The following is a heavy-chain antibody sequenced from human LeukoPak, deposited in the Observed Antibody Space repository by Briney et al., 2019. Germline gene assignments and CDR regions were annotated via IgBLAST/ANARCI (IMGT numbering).Heavy chain of an antibody. J-gene: IGHJ6*03. D-gene: IGHD3-9*01. CDR2: INPDGGNT. CDR3: ARGRAYYDILTGYYTPPRYMDV. Sequence: GASVKVSCKASGYTFTNSYIHWVRQAPGQVLEWMGLINPDGGNTNYAQNFQGRVTLTRDTSTSTVYMELSSLRSDDTAVYYCARGRAYYDILTGYYTPPRYMDVWGKGTTVTVSS. V-gene: IGHV1-46*01. CDR1: GYTFTNSY.